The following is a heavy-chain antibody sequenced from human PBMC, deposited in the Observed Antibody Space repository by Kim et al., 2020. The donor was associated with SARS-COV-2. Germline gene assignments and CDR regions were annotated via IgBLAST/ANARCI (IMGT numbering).Heavy chain of an antibody. D-gene: IGHD3-22*01. Sequence: GGSLRLSCATSGFIFSSYGMHWVRLAPGKGLEWVAVISYDGTKEYYAESVKGRFIISRDNSKNTLFLQMNSLRSEDTAVYYCAKTYDSYGYYYIDSWGQGTLVTVSS. J-gene: IGHJ4*02. CDR2: ISYDGTKE. CDR3: AKTYDSYGYYYIDS. V-gene: IGHV3-30*18. CDR1: GFIFSSYG.